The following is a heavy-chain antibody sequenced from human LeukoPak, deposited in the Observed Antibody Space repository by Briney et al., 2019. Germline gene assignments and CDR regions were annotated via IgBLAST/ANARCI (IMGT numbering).Heavy chain of an antibody. CDR2: IIPILGIA. D-gene: IGHD2-2*01. V-gene: IGHV1-69*02. Sequence: SVKVSCKASGGTFSSYTISWVRQAPGQGLEWVGRIIPILGIANYAQKFQGRVTITADKSTSTAYMELSSLRSEDTAVYYCARLGSGVVPAAVDAFDIWGQGTTVTVSS. CDR1: GGTFSSYT. CDR3: ARLGSGVVPAAVDAFDI. J-gene: IGHJ3*02.